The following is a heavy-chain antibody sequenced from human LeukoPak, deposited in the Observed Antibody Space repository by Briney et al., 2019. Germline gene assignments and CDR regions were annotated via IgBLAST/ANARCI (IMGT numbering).Heavy chain of an antibody. CDR1: GGSISSSRYY. D-gene: IGHD6-19*01. Sequence: PSETLSLTCTVSGGSISSSRYYWGWIRQPPGKGLEWIGSIHYSGSTYYNPSLKSRVTISVDTSKNQFSLKLSSVTAADTAVYYCARVGQWLVRWFDPWGQGTLVTVSS. V-gene: IGHV4-39*01. CDR3: ARVGQWLVRWFDP. CDR2: IHYSGST. J-gene: IGHJ5*02.